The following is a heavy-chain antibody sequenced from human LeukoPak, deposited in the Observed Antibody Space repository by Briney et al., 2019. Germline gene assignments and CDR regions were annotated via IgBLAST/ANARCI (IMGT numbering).Heavy chain of an antibody. D-gene: IGHD3-3*01. CDR3: ASKYYDFWSGYSSDY. V-gene: IGHV4-34*01. J-gene: IGHJ4*02. CDR2: INHSGST. Sequence: KASETLSLTCAVYGGSFSGYYWSWIRQPPGKGLEWIGEINHSGSTNYNPSLKSRVTISVDTSKNQFSLKLSSVTAADTAVYYCASKYYDFWSGYSSDYWGQGTLITVSS. CDR1: GGSFSGYY.